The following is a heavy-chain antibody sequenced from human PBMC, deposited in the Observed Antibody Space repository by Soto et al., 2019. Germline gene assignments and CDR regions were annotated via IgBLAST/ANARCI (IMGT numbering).Heavy chain of an antibody. J-gene: IGHJ4*02. Sequence: QVQLVQSGAEVKRPGSSVKVSCKASGDTFNFYSINWVRQAPGLGLEWMGRVNPIVSMSNYAQNFQGRVTMTADNSRSTAYMELSSLRSEDTAIYYCASSYGSGYRAFDYWGQGALVTVSS. CDR1: GDTFNFYS. CDR3: ASSYGSGYRAFDY. V-gene: IGHV1-69*02. D-gene: IGHD3-10*01. CDR2: VNPIVSMS.